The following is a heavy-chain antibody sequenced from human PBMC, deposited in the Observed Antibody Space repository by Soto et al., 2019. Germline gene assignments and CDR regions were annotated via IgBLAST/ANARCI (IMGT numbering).Heavy chain of an antibody. Sequence: SETLSLTCTVSGGSISSYYWSWIRQPPGKGLEWIGYIYYSGSTNYNPSLKSRVTISVDTSKNQFSLKLSSVTAADTAVYYCARLEDYGSVKIDYWGQGTLVTVYS. V-gene: IGHV4-59*01. J-gene: IGHJ4*02. CDR3: ARLEDYGSVKIDY. CDR1: GGSISSYY. CDR2: IYYSGST. D-gene: IGHD3-10*01.